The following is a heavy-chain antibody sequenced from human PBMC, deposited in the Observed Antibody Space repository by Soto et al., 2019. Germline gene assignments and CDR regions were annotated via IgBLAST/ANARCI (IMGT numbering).Heavy chain of an antibody. Sequence: QVQLVQSGAEVKKPGSSVKVSCKASGGAFSDYAFSWVRQAPGQGLEWLGGIMPIFRAPDYAQKFQGRVTITADEFMRTAYMEMNSLRFEDTAVYYCASWLKGPDIGNYYYGMDVWGQGTTVTVS. V-gene: IGHV1-69*12. CDR3: ASWLKGPDIGNYYYGMDV. CDR2: IMPIFRAP. J-gene: IGHJ6*02. CDR1: GGAFSDYA. D-gene: IGHD2-15*01.